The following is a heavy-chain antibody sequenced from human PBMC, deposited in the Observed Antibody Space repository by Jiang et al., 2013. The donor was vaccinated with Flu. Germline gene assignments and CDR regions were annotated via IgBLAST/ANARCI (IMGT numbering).Heavy chain of an antibody. CDR1: GDSMNTYY. CDR2: IYYSGST. D-gene: IGHD3-22*01. Sequence: PGLVKPSETLSLTCTVSGDSMNTYYWSWIRQPPGKGLEWIGYIYYSGSTNYNPSLKSRVTISVDTSKNQFSLKLTSLTAADTAVYYCAREAGSRWHYYDTSGYLDGFDFWGQGTMVTVSA. J-gene: IGHJ3*01. CDR3: AREAGSRWHYYDTSGYLDGFDF. V-gene: IGHV4-59*01.